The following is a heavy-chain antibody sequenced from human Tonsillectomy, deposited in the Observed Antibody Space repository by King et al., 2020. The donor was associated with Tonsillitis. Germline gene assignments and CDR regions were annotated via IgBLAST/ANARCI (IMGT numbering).Heavy chain of an antibody. Sequence: VQLVESGGGLVQPGGSLRLSCAASGFTFSSYAMSWVRQAPGKGLEWVSVISGSGGSTDYADSVKGRFTVSRDNSKNTLYLQMNSLRAEDTAVYYCAKDIRWLLGWYGMDVWGQGTTVTVSS. CDR2: ISGSGGST. CDR3: AKDIRWLLGWYGMDV. V-gene: IGHV3-23*04. D-gene: IGHD6-19*01. CDR1: GFTFSSYA. J-gene: IGHJ6*02.